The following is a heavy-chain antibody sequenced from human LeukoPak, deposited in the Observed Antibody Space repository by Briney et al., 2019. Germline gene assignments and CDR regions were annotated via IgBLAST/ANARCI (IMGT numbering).Heavy chain of an antibody. Sequence: GGSLRLSCSASRFTFSFYTINWVRQAPGKGLEWVAVISYDGSNKYYADSVKGRFTISRDNSKNTLYLQMNSLRAEDTAVYYCARGEQLVLVYWGQGTLVTVSS. J-gene: IGHJ4*02. CDR1: RFTFSFYT. CDR2: ISYDGSNK. CDR3: ARGEQLVLVY. D-gene: IGHD6-13*01. V-gene: IGHV3-30-3*01.